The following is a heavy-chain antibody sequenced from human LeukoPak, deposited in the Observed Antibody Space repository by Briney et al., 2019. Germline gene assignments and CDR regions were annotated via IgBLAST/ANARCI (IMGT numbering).Heavy chain of an antibody. Sequence: GGSLRLSCAASGFTVSSNYMSWIRQAPGKGLEWVSVIYADSSTFYTDSVKGRFTISRDNSKNTVYLQMNSLRGEDTALYYCARESTLVTPGVFDYWGQGTLVTVSS. J-gene: IGHJ4*02. CDR1: GFTVSSNY. CDR2: IYADSST. D-gene: IGHD2-21*02. V-gene: IGHV3-66*01. CDR3: ARESTLVTPGVFDY.